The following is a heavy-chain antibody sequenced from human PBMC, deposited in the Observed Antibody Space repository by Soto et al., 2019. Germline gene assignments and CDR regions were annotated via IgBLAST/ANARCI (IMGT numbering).Heavy chain of an antibody. CDR3: ARDTPITGTLSRRWFDP. Sequence: GASVKVSGKASGYTFTSYAMHCVRQAPGQMLEWMGWINAGNGNTKYSQKFQGRVTITRDTSASTAYMELSSLRSEDTAVYYCARDTPITGTLSRRWFDPWGQGTLVTVSS. CDR1: GYTFTSYA. CDR2: INAGNGNT. D-gene: IGHD1-7*01. J-gene: IGHJ5*02. V-gene: IGHV1-3*01.